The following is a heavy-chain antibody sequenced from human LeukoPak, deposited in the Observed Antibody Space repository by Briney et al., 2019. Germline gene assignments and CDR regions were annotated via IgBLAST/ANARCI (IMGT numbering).Heavy chain of an antibody. Sequence: GGSLRLSCAASEFTFSSYWMHWVRQTPEKGLVWVSHVSPDGRTTTYADSVKGRFTIFRDNAKSTLYLQMNGLRAEDTAVYYCARDQLLGGQGTLFTVSS. V-gene: IGHV3-74*01. CDR3: ARDQLL. D-gene: IGHD1-1*01. J-gene: IGHJ4*02. CDR2: VSPDGRTT. CDR1: EFTFSSYW.